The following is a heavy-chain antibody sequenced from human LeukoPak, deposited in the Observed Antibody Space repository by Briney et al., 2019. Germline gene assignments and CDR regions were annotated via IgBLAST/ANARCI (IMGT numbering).Heavy chain of an antibody. CDR1: GFTFSSYS. CDR3: ARPPYSSSWYGDY. J-gene: IGHJ4*02. V-gene: IGHV3-21*01. CDR2: ISSSSSYI. D-gene: IGHD6-13*01. Sequence: GGSLRLSCAASGFTFSSYSMNWVRQAPGKGLEWVSSISSSSSYIYYADSVKGRFTISRDNAKNSLYPQMNSLRAEDTAVYYCARPPYSSSWYGDYWGQGTLVTVSS.